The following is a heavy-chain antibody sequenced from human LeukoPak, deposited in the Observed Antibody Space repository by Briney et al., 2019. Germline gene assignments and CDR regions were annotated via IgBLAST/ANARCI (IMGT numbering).Heavy chain of an antibody. CDR1: GFAFSNNA. Sequence: GGSLRLSCTTSGFAFSNNAMNWVGQAPGKGPEWVSGISGFNTYYADSVKGRFTIFRDNSKNVLYLQMDRLRAEDTAVYSCAKDVCTSPRCLLYFDSWGQGTLVTVSS. CDR2: ISGFNT. V-gene: IGHV3-23*01. J-gene: IGHJ4*02. D-gene: IGHD2-8*01. CDR3: AKDVCTSPRCLLYFDS.